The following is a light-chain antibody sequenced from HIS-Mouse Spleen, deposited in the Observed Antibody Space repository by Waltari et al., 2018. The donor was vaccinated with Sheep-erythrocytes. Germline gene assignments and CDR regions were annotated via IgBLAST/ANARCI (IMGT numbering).Light chain of an antibody. CDR2: CAS. J-gene: IGKJ4*01. V-gene: IGKV4-1*01. CDR1: QSVLYSTNNKNY. CDR3: QQYYSTLLT. Sequence: DLVMTQSPDPLSVSLGERATINCKSNQSVLYSTNNKNYLAWYQKNPGQPPKLLIYCASSRASGVRDRFSGSGSETDFTLTISDLQAEDVAVYYCQQYYSTLLTFGGGTKVEIK.